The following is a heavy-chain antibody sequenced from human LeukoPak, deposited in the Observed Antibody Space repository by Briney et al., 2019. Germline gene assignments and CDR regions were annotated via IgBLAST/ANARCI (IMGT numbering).Heavy chain of an antibody. V-gene: IGHV4-34*01. CDR3: ARTDDVGAFDI. J-gene: IGHJ3*02. D-gene: IGHD1-1*01. CDR1: GGSFSGYY. CDR2: INHSGST. Sequence: RASETLSLTCAVYGGSFSGYYWSWIRQPPGKGLEWIGEINHSGSTNYNPSLKSRVTISVDTSKNQFSLKLSSVTAADTAVYYCARTDDVGAFDIWGQGTMVTVSS.